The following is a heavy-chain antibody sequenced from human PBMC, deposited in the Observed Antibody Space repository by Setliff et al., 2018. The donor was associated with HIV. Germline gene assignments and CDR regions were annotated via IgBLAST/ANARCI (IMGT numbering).Heavy chain of an antibody. CDR3: ARDKGPNLLDY. D-gene: IGHD2-8*01. CDR2: ISGSGGST. CDR1: GFTSRTYV. V-gene: IGHV3-23*01. Sequence: GGSLRLSCAASGFTSRTYVMSWVRQAPGKGLEWVSGISGSGGSTYYADSVKGRFTISRDNAKNSLYLQMNSLRAEDTAVYYCARDKGPNLLDYWGQGTLVTVSS. J-gene: IGHJ4*02.